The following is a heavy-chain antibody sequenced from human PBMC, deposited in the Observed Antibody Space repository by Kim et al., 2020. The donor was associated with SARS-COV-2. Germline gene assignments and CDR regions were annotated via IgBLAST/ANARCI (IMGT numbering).Heavy chain of an antibody. Sequence: ASVKVSCKASGYTFTSYGITWVRQAPGQGLEWMGWISGYFGNTNYAQKFQGRVTMTTDTSTSTAYMELRSLRSDDTAVYYCARDRTGGSSWSNRDYYGMDVWGQGTTVTVSS. J-gene: IGHJ6*02. CDR3: ARDRTGGSSWSNRDYYGMDV. CDR2: ISGYFGNT. V-gene: IGHV1-18*01. D-gene: IGHD6-13*01. CDR1: GYTFTSYG.